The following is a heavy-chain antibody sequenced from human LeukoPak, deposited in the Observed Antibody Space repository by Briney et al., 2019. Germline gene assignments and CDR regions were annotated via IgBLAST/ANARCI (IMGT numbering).Heavy chain of an antibody. J-gene: IGHJ4*02. V-gene: IGHV4-39*01. CDR3: ARSQKIYYYDSSGYYYFDY. D-gene: IGHD3-22*01. Sequence: PSETLSLTCTVSGGSISSSSYYWGWIRQPPGMGREGIVSIYYSGSTYYDPSLKSRVTISVDTSKNQSSLKLSSVTAADTAVYYCARSQKIYYYDSSGYYYFDYWGQGTLVTVSS. CDR2: IYYSGST. CDR1: GGSISSSSYY.